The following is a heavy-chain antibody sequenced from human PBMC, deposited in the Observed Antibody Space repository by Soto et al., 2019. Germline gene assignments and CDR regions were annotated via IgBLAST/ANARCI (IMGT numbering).Heavy chain of an antibody. CDR3: AKDLGYSDYVTDPRDY. J-gene: IGHJ4*02. CDR2: FIISCGST. V-gene: IGHV3-23*01. CDR1: GFTFNSYT. Sequence: GGTLCISCAASGFTFNSYTMSSVRQAPRKGLEWVSVFIISCGSTSYADPLKGRLTISRENPTNTLYPQINSRRAEDTPVFYYAKDLGYSDYVTDPRDYWGQGTLVTVSS. D-gene: IGHD4-17*01.